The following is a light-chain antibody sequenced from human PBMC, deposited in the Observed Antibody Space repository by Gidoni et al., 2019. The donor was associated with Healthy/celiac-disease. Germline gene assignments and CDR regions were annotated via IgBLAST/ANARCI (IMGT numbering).Light chain of an antibody. J-gene: IGLJ2*01. CDR2: DVS. CDR1: SSDVGGYNY. CDR3: SSYTSSSTVV. V-gene: IGLV2-14*03. Sequence: QSALTQPASVYGSPGQSITIACTGTSSDVGGYNYVSWYQQHPGKAPKLMIYDVSNRPSGVSTRFSCSKSGNTASLTISGLQAEDEADYYCSSYTSSSTVVFGGGTKLTVL.